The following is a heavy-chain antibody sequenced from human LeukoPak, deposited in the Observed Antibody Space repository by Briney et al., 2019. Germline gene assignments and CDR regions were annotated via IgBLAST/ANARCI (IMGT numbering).Heavy chain of an antibody. CDR1: RFTFSNYW. J-gene: IGHJ4*02. CDR3: ARKRPNYFDY. Sequence: GGSLRLSCAASRFTFSNYWMAWVRQAPGKGPGWVANINLDGSQKYYVDSVKGRFTISTDNAENSLYLQMNSLRAEDTALYYCARKRPNYFDYWGQGTLVTVSS. V-gene: IGHV3-7*01. CDR2: INLDGSQK.